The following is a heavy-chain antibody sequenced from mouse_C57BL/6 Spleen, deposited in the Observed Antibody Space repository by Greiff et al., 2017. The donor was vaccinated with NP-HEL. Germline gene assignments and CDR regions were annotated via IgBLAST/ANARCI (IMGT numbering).Heavy chain of an antibody. CDR3: ARLLYGSSPWFAY. Sequence: QVQLQQPGAELVRPGTSVKLSCKASGYTFTSYWMHWVKQRPGQGLEWIGVIDPSDSYTNYNQKFKGKATLTVDTSSSTAYMQLSSLTSEDSAVYYCARLLYGSSPWFAYWGQGTLVTVSA. J-gene: IGHJ3*01. V-gene: IGHV1-59*01. CDR1: GYTFTSYW. D-gene: IGHD1-1*01. CDR2: IDPSDSYT.